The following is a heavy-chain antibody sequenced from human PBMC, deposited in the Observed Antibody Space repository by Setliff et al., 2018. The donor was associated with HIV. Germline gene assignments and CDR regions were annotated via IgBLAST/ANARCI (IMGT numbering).Heavy chain of an antibody. CDR3: ARDSVRGASWNPGSFDV. CDR1: GLSFNNYY. CDR2: IKSDGTEK. Sequence: PGGSLRLSCIASGLSFNNYYMTWVRQAPGKGLEWVGNIKSDGTEKNYADSVRGRFTISRDNTKNSLYLQMNSLRGEDTAIYYCARDSVRGASWNPGSFDVWGQGAMVTVSS. J-gene: IGHJ3*01. V-gene: IGHV3-7*01. D-gene: IGHD3-10*01.